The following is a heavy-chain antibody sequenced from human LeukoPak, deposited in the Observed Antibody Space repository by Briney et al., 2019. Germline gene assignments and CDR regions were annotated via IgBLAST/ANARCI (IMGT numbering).Heavy chain of an antibody. CDR1: GFTFSSYA. J-gene: IGHJ4*02. V-gene: IGHV3-30-3*01. Sequence: PGGSLRLSCAASGFTFSSYAMHWVRQAPGKGLEWVAVISYDGSNKYYADSVKGRFTISRDNSKNTLYLQMNSLRAADTAVYYCARDLYITMIRGALGVVDNWGQGTLVTVSS. D-gene: IGHD3-10*01. CDR2: ISYDGSNK. CDR3: ARDLYITMIRGALGVVDN.